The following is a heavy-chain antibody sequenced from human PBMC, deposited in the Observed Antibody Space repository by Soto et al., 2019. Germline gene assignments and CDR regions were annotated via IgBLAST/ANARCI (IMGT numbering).Heavy chain of an antibody. CDR2: IRSKANSYAT. CDR1: GFTFSGSA. CDR3: TSHVDIVATIFLDY. V-gene: IGHV3-73*01. J-gene: IGHJ4*02. Sequence: GGSLRLSCAASGFTFSGSAMHWVRQASGKGLEWVGRIRSKANSYATAYAASVKGRFTISRDDSKNTAYLQMNSLKTEDTAVYYCTSHVDIVATIFLDYWGQGTLVTVSS. D-gene: IGHD5-12*01.